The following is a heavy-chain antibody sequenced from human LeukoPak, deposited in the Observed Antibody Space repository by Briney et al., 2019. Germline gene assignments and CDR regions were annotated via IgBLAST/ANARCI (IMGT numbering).Heavy chain of an antibody. V-gene: IGHV4-30-2*01. CDR3: ARGLGYDSSGYYGYYFDY. CDR2: IYHSGST. D-gene: IGHD3-22*01. Sequence: SETLSLTCAVSGGSISSGGYSWSWIRQPPGKGLEWIVYIYHSGSTYYNPSLKSRVTISVDRSKNQFSLKLSSVTAADTAVYYCARGLGYDSSGYYGYYFDYWGQGTLVTVSS. CDR1: GGSISSGGYS. J-gene: IGHJ4*02.